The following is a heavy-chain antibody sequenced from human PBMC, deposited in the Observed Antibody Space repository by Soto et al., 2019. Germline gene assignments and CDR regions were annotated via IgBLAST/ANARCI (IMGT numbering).Heavy chain of an antibody. CDR1: GSSISSDYY. J-gene: IGHJ4*02. Sequence: SETLSLTCTVSGSSISSDYYWGWIRQPPGKGLEWIGNIYRSGSTYYSPSLKSRVTISVDTSKNQFSLKVTSVTAADTAMYYCARVPRSGNYFMDYWGQGTLVTVSS. CDR3: ARVPRSGNYFMDY. CDR2: IYRSGST. D-gene: IGHD1-26*01. V-gene: IGHV4-38-2*02.